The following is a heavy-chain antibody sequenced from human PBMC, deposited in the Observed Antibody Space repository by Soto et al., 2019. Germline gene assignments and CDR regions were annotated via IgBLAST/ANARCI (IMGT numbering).Heavy chain of an antibody. CDR1: GGSISSGRYS. V-gene: IGHV4-30-2*01. CDR3: AKGINYYDSSGDSWLDP. J-gene: IGHJ5*02. D-gene: IGHD3-22*01. CDR2: MYHTGTT. Sequence: SETLSLTCTVSGGSISSGRYSWTWIRQPPGAGLEWIGHMYHTGTTYYNPSLKGRITMSVDTSKNQFSLRLSSVTAADTAIYYCAKGINYYDSSGDSWLDPWGQGTLVTVSS.